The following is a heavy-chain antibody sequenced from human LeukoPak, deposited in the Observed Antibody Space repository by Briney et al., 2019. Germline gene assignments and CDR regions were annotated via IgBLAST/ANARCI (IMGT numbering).Heavy chain of an antibody. CDR2: ISAYNGNT. V-gene: IGHV1-18*01. CDR1: GSTFTNYG. CDR3: ARDQSVRLLQTSSTYFKHVFAI. J-gene: IGHJ3*02. D-gene: IGHD6-13*01. Sequence: GASVKLSCKTSGSTFTNYGISWGRQAPGLGLEWMGWISAYNGNTNYAQKVQGRVTMTTDTSTSTAYMELRSLRFDDTAVCYCARDQSVRLLQTSSTYFKHVFAIWGQGSMVTVSS.